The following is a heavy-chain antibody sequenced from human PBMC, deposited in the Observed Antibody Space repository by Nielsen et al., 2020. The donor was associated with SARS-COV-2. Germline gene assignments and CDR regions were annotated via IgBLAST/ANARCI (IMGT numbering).Heavy chain of an antibody. CDR1: GFTFDDYA. D-gene: IGHD5-18*01. CDR2: ISWNSGSI. Sequence: SLKISCAASGFTFDDYAMHWVRQAPGKGLEWVSGISWNSGSIGYADSVKGRFTISRDNSKNTLYLQMNSLRAEDTAVYYCARIEGYSYGDSYVIDAFDTWGQGTMVTVSS. CDR3: ARIEGYSYGDSYVIDAFDT. J-gene: IGHJ3*02. V-gene: IGHV3-9*01.